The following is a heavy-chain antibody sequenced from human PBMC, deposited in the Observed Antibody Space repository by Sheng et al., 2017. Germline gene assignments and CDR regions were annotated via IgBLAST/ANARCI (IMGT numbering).Heavy chain of an antibody. Sequence: QVQLQESGPGLVKPSQTLSLSCNVSGASIGSGTYYWNWIRQPAGKGLEWIGRIYTSGTTNYNPSLKRRVSISLDMSKNQFSLHLNAVTAADTALYYCVRDQGRAVDDAFDIVGPRDNGHRLF. CDR3: VRDQGRAVDDAFDI. CDR2: IYTSGTT. D-gene: IGHD6-19*01. V-gene: IGHV4-61*02. J-gene: IGHJ3*02. CDR1: GASIGSGTYY.